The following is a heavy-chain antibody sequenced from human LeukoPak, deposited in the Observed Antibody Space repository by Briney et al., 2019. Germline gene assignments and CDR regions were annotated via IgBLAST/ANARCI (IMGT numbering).Heavy chain of an antibody. CDR2: INHSGST. D-gene: IGHD5-12*01. CDR1: GGSFSGYY. J-gene: IGHJ4*02. V-gene: IGHV4-34*01. Sequence: SETLSLTCAVYGGSFSGYYWSWIRQPPGKGLEWIGEINHSGSTNYNPSLKSRVTISVDTSKNQFSLKLSSVTAADTAVYYCASGYSGYDWDYWGQGTLVTVSS. CDR3: ASGYSGYDWDY.